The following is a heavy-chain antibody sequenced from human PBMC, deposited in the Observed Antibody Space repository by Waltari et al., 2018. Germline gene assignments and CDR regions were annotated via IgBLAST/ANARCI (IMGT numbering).Heavy chain of an antibody. J-gene: IGHJ6*03. D-gene: IGHD3-16*01. V-gene: IGHV1-18*01. CDR1: EYTFITSG. CDR3: ATVSYDFARGLTGFYMDV. Sequence: QVQLVQSGSEVKKPGASVKVSCTSSEYTFITSGITGWLQSPVQGRGWMGGTTRKVGKNKKAPKRTGRVTMTTARSQSTFYMELRGLSAGDTAMYYCATVSYDFARGLTGFYMDVWGNGTTVAVSS. CDR2: TTRKVGKN.